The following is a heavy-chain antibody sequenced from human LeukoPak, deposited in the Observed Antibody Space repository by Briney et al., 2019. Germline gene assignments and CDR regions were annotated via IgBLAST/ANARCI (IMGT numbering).Heavy chain of an antibody. CDR1: GGSISSSNW. CDR3: ASDYYDSPHFDY. Sequence: PAETLSLTCAVSGGSISSSNWWSWIRQPPGKGLEWIGEIYHSGSTNYNPSLKSRVTISVDKSKNQFSLKLSSVTAADTAVYYCASDYYDSPHFDYWGQGTLVTVSS. D-gene: IGHD3-22*01. CDR2: IYHSGST. J-gene: IGHJ4*02. V-gene: IGHV4-4*02.